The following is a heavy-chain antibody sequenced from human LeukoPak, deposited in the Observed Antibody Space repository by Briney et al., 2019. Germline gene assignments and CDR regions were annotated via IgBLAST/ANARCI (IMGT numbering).Heavy chain of an antibody. J-gene: IGHJ5*02. D-gene: IGHD6-13*01. CDR3: AKGGGIAAAGTDNWFDP. CDR1: GFTFSSYS. Sequence: GGSLRLSCAASGFTFSSYSMNWVRQAPGKGLEWVSYISSSSTIYYADSVKGRFTISRDNAKNTLYLQMNSLRAEDTAVYYCAKGGGIAAAGTDNWFDPWGQGTLVTVSS. CDR2: ISSSSTI. V-gene: IGHV3-48*01.